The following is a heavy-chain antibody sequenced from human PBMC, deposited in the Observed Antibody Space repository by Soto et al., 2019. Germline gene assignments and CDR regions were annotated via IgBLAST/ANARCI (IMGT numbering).Heavy chain of an antibody. CDR3: ARASRGYSSGWAWFDP. D-gene: IGHD6-19*01. CDR2: IIPTLGIA. CDR1: GGTFRSYL. V-gene: IGHV1-69*02. J-gene: IGHJ5*02. Sequence: QVQLVQSGAGVKKPGSSVKFSCKPSGGTFRSYLISWVRQAPGQGLEWMGRIIPTLGIANYAKKFQGRVTITADKSTSTAYMELSSLRSEDTAVYYCARASRGYSSGWAWFDPWGQGPLVTVSS.